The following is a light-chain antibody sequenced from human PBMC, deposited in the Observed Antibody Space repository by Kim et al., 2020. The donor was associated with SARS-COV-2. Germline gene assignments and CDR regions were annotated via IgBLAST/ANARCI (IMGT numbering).Light chain of an antibody. V-gene: IGLV6-57*03. CDR1: NGGIDDNY. Sequence: GKTVTLSCARSNGGIDDNYVQWYQQRPGDVPTTVIYEDDQRPSGVPDRFSGSIDSSSNSASLTISGLQTDDEADYYCQSYNRSIVVFGGGTQLTVL. CDR2: EDD. CDR3: QSYNRSIVV. J-gene: IGLJ2*01.